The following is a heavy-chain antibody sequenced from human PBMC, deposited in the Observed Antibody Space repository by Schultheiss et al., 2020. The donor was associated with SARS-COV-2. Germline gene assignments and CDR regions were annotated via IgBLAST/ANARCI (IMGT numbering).Heavy chain of an antibody. CDR2: IYHSGST. CDR1: GGSISSSNW. CDR3: ARDVIVVVPEDYYYYGMDV. J-gene: IGHJ6*02. Sequence: SETLSLTCAVSGGSISSSNWWSWVRQPPGKGLEWIGEIYHSGSTNYNPSLKSRVSISVDKSKNQFSLKLSSVTAADTAVYYCARDVIVVVPEDYYYYGMDVWGQGTTVTVSS. V-gene: IGHV4-4*02. D-gene: IGHD2-2*01.